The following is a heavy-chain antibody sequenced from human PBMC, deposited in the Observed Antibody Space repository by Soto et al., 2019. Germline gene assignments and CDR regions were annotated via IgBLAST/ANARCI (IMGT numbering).Heavy chain of an antibody. J-gene: IGHJ4*02. CDR1: GFTFRGYG. CDR3: AKDAGWEHSD. V-gene: IGHV3-23*01. D-gene: IGHD1-26*01. CDR2: IKDTGDTT. Sequence: EVQLLESGGGLVQPGGSLRLSCATSGFTFRGYGMSWLRQAPGKGLEWVSGIKDTGDTTYYADSVKGRFTISRDNSKNTLFLQMNNLRAEDTAIYYCAKDAGWEHSDWGQGTLVTVSS.